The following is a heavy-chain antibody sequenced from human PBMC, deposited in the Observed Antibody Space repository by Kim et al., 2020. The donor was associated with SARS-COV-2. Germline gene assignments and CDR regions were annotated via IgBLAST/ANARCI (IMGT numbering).Heavy chain of an antibody. J-gene: IGHJ6*02. V-gene: IGHV1-18*01. Sequence: ASVKVSCKASGYTFTSYGISWVRQAPGQGLEWMGWISAYNGNTNYAQKLQGRVTMTTDTSTSTAYMELRSLRSDDTAVYYCARAYGSGSYRTYYYYGMYVWGQGTTVTVSS. CDR3: ARAYGSGSYRTYYYYGMYV. CDR2: ISAYNGNT. CDR1: GYTFTSYG. D-gene: IGHD3-10*01.